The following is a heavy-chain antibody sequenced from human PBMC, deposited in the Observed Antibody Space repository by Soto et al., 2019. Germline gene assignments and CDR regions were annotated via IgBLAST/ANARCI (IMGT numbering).Heavy chain of an antibody. V-gene: IGHV3-7*03. D-gene: IGHD3-10*01. CDR1: GFTFSSYW. Sequence: EVQLVESGGGLVQPGGSLRLSCATSGFTFSSYWMSWVRQAPGKGLEWVASIKQDGSEKYYVDSVEGRFSISRDNAKNPLYLQMNSRRADDTAVYYCARDNGGGDYWGQGTLVTVSS. CDR2: IKQDGSEK. CDR3: ARDNGGGDY. J-gene: IGHJ4*02.